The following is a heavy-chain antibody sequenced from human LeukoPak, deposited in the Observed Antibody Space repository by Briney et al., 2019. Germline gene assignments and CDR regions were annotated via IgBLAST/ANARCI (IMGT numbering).Heavy chain of an antibody. CDR3: AKGRGLRYFDWPHAVDY. Sequence: GGSLRLSCAASGFAFDDYAMHWVRHAPGKGLEWVSLISGDGGSTYYADSVKGRFTISRDNSKNSLYLQMNSLRTEDTALYYCAKGRGLRYFDWPHAVDYWGQGTLVTVSS. D-gene: IGHD3-9*01. CDR2: ISGDGGST. J-gene: IGHJ4*02. CDR1: GFAFDDYA. V-gene: IGHV3-43*02.